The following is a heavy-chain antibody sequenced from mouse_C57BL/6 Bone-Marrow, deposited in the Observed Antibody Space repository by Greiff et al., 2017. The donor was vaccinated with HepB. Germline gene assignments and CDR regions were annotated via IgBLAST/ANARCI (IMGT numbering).Heavy chain of an antibody. J-gene: IGHJ3*01. Sequence: DVMPVESGGGLVQPGESLKLSCESNEYEFPSHDMSWVRKTPEKRLELVAAINSDGGSTYYPDTMERRFIISRDNTKKTLYLQMSSLRSEDTALYYCASPITTVVAAWFAYWGQGTLVTVSA. CDR3: ASPITTVVAAWFAY. D-gene: IGHD1-1*01. CDR1: EYEFPSHD. CDR2: INSDGGST. V-gene: IGHV5-2*01.